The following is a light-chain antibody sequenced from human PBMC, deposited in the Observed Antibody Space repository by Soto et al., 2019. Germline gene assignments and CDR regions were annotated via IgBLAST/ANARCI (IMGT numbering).Light chain of an antibody. CDR2: GAS. V-gene: IGKV1D-16*01. CDR3: QHYNSYPPT. CDR1: QSISNW. Sequence: DIQMTQSPSSLSASVGDRVTITCRASQSISNWLAWYQQKPGKAPKCLIYGASSLQSEVPSRFRGSGSGTDFTLTISSLQLEDFATYYCQHYNSYPPTFGGGTKVESK. J-gene: IGKJ4*01.